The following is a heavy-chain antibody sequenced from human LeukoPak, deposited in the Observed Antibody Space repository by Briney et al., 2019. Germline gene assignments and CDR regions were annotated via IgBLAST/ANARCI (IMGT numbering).Heavy chain of an antibody. CDR2: INPHSGGT. Sequence: ASVKVSCKASGYIFTDYYIHWVRQAPGQGLEWMGWINPHSGGTNYAQKLQGRVTMTTDTSTSTAYMELRSLRSDDTAVYYCARGYSIERRFFDYWGQGTLVTVSS. D-gene: IGHD6-13*01. J-gene: IGHJ4*02. CDR3: ARGYSIERRFFDY. V-gene: IGHV1-2*02. CDR1: GYIFTDYY.